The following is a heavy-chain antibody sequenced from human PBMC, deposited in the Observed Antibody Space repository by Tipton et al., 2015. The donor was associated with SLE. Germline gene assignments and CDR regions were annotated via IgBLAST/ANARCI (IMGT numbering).Heavy chain of an antibody. V-gene: IGHV5-51*03. Sequence: QLVQSGAEVKKPGESLKISCKGSGYSFTSYWIGWVRQMPGKGLEWMGIIYPGDSDTRYSPSFQGQVTISADKSISTAYLQWTSLKASDTAMYYCARRATYCGGDCFNFDYWAREPWSPSPQ. CDR2: IYPGDSDT. J-gene: IGHJ4*02. CDR3: ARRATYCGGDCFNFDY. D-gene: IGHD2-21*01. CDR1: GYSFTSYW.